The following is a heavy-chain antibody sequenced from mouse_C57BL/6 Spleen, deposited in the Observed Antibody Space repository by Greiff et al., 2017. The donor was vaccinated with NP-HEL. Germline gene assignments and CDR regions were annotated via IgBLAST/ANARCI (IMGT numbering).Heavy chain of an antibody. D-gene: IGHD2-4*01. Sequence: VQLQQSGAELARPGASVKLSCKASGYTFTSYGISWVKQRTGQGLEWIGEIYPRSGNTYYNEKFKGKATLTADKSSSTAYMELRSLTSEDSAVYFCAREDYDRDWFAYWGQGTLVTVSA. V-gene: IGHV1-81*01. J-gene: IGHJ3*01. CDR2: IYPRSGNT. CDR1: GYTFTSYG. CDR3: AREDYDRDWFAY.